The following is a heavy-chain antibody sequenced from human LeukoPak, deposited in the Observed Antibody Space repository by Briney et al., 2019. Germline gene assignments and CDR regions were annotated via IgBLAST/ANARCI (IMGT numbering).Heavy chain of an antibody. CDR3: ARSKGIVLLVFDY. J-gene: IGHJ4*02. D-gene: IGHD2/OR15-2a*01. V-gene: IGHV4-59*08. CDR1: GGSISSYY. Sequence: SETLSLTCTVSGGSISSYYWSWIRQPPGKGLEWIGYIYYSGSTNYNPSLKSRVTISVDTSKNQFSLKLSSVTAADTAVYYCARSKGIVLLVFDYWGQGTLVTVSS. CDR2: IYYSGST.